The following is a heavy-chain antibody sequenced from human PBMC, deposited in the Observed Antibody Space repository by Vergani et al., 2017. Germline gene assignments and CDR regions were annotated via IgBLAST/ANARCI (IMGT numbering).Heavy chain of an antibody. J-gene: IGHJ4*02. CDR2: IKSDGSIT. Sequence: EVQLVESGGGLIHPGGSLRLSCEGSGFSFSGYWMHWVRQSPEKGLVWVSRIKSDGSITNYADSVKGRFTISRDDSKSIAYLQMSSLKAEDTAVYYCTRDRLDDSYAYFDYWGQGTLVTVSP. V-gene: IGHV3-74*01. D-gene: IGHD3-16*01. CDR3: TRDRLDDSYAYFDY. CDR1: GFSFSGYW.